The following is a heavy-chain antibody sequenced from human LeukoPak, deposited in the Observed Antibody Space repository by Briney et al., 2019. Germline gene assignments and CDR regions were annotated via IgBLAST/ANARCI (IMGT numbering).Heavy chain of an antibody. CDR2: ISGGGGSI. CDR1: GFTFSSYA. CDR3: ARVVPAARLDY. V-gene: IGHV3-23*01. J-gene: IGHJ4*02. Sequence: GGSLRLSCAASGFTFSSYAMSWVRQAPGKGLEWVSGISGGGGSIHYADSVKGRFTISRDNSKNTLYLQMNSLRAEDTAVYYCARVVPAARLDYWGQGTLVTVSS. D-gene: IGHD2-2*01.